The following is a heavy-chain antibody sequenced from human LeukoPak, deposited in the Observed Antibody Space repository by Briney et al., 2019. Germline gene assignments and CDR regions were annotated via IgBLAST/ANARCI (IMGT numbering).Heavy chain of an antibody. CDR2: IYSGGST. D-gene: IGHD2-15*01. J-gene: IGHJ6*04. CDR3: ARKGGYYYYGMDV. V-gene: IGHV3-53*01. CDR1: GFTVSSNY. Sequence: GGSLRLSCAASGFTVSSNYMSWVRQAPGKGXXXVSVIYSGGSTYYADSVKGRFTISRDNSKNTLYLQMNSLRAEDTAVYYCARKGGYYYYGMDVWGKGTTVTVSS.